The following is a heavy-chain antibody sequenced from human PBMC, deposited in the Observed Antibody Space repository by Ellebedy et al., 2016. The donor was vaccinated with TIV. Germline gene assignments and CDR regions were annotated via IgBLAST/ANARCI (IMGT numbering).Heavy chain of an antibody. CDR1: GFTFSSYA. V-gene: IGHV3-23*01. CDR3: AKDLGGRVVVPAARGMDV. J-gene: IGHJ6*04. D-gene: IGHD2-2*01. CDR2: ISGRGGST. Sequence: GESPKISXAASGFTFSSYAMSWVHPAPGKGLEWVSAISGRGGSTYYADAVKGRFTISRDNSKNTLYPQINSLRAEDTVVYYCAKDLGGRVVVPAARGMDVWGKGTTVTVSS.